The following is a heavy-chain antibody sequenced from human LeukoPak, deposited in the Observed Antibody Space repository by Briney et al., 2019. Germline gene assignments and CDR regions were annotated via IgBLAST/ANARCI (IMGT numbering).Heavy chain of an antibody. CDR2: MNPNSGNT. CDR1: YTFTSXD. V-gene: IGHV1-8*01. CDR3: ARGTGLWLQFQN. Sequence: YTFTSXDXXWVRQXHGQXXEXMAWMNPNSGNTGYAQKFQGRVTMTRNTSISTAYMELSSLRSEDTAVYYCARGTGLWLQFQNWGQGTLVTVSS. J-gene: IGHJ4*02. D-gene: IGHD5-24*01.